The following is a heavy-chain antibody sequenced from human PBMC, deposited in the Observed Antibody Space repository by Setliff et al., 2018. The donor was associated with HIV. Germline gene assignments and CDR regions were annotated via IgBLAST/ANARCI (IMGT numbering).Heavy chain of an antibody. CDR3: ARGLSFYDPGGFDY. V-gene: IGHV4-4*09. Sequence: PSETLSLTCTVSGGSISSYYWSWIRQPPGKGLEWTGYIYTSGSTNYNPSLKSRVTISVDTSKNQFSLKLSSVTAADTAVYYCARGLSFYDPGGFDYWGQGTLVTAPQ. CDR1: GGSISSYY. J-gene: IGHJ4*02. CDR2: IYTSGST. D-gene: IGHD3-22*01.